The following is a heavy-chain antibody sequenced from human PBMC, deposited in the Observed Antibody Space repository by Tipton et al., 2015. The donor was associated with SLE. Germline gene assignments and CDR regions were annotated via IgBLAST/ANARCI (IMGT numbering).Heavy chain of an antibody. D-gene: IGHD5-18*01. V-gene: IGHV3-49*04. J-gene: IGHJ3*02. Sequence: SLRLSCPASGFSFGDYAMSWVRQAPGKGLEWVSFIRSKAYGGTTEYAASVKGRFTISRDDSKSIAYLQMNSLKTEDTAVYYCTRGWIRMRIDAFDIRGQGTMVTVS. CDR2: IRSKAYGGTT. CDR1: GFSFGDYA. CDR3: TRGWIRMRIDAFDI.